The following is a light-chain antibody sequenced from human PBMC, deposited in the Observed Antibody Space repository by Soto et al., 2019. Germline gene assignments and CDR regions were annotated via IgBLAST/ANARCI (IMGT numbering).Light chain of an antibody. CDR2: GAS. CDR1: QSVSIN. J-gene: IGKJ1*01. V-gene: IGKV3-15*01. Sequence: TVLTQSPATLSVSPGERASLSCKASQSVSINLAWYQQKPGQAPRLLIYGASTRATGIPARFSGSGSGTEFTLTISSLQSEDFALYYCQQYNNWPGTFGQGTKVDIK. CDR3: QQYNNWPGT.